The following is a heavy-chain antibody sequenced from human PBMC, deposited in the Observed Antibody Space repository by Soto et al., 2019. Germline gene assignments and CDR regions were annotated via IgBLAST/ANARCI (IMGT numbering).Heavy chain of an antibody. V-gene: IGHV5-10-1*01. CDR3: ARHGHSSSWYDPYYYYYGMDV. CDR1: GYSFTSYG. D-gene: IGHD6-13*01. Sequence: XESLKIYCKGSGYSFTSYGLIWVRQMPGKGVDWMGRIDPSDSYTNYSPSFQGHVTISADKSISTAYLQWSSLKASDNAMYYCARHGHSSSWYDPYYYYYGMDVWGQGTTVTVSS. CDR2: IDPSDSYT. J-gene: IGHJ6*02.